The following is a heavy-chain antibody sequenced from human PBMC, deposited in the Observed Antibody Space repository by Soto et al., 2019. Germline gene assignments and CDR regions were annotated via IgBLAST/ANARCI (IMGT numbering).Heavy chain of an antibody. V-gene: IGHV1-46*01. Sequence: QVQLVQSGAEVKKPGASVKVSCKASGYTFTTYYMHWVRQAPGQGLEWMGIISPDCGRTSYAQTFQGRVTMTRDTSTSTVYMELSSLRSEDTAVYYCATRDPGHYWGQGTLVTVSS. CDR2: ISPDCGRT. J-gene: IGHJ4*02. CDR1: GYTFTTYY. CDR3: ATRDPGHY.